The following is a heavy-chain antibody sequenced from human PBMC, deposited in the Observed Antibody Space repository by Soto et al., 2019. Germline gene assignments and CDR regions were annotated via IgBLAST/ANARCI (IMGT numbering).Heavy chain of an antibody. Sequence: PGGSLRLSCVASGFTFSSYAMSWVRQAPGKVLEWVSAITGDGGDTFHADSVRGRLTISRDNSRNTLYLQMDSLRAEDTALYSCAKGSATSRPYYFDYWRQGTLVTVSS. CDR3: AKGSATSRPYYFDY. V-gene: IGHV3-23*01. CDR1: GFTFSSYA. CDR2: ITGDGGDT. J-gene: IGHJ4*02.